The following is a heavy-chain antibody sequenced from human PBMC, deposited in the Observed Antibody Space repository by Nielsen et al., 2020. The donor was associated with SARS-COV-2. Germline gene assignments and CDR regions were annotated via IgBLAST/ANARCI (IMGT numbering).Heavy chain of an antibody. V-gene: IGHV4-59*08. D-gene: IGHD4-17*01. CDR2: IYYSGST. Sequence: SETLSLTCTVSGGSISSYYWTWLRQPPGKGLEWIWYIYYSGSTDYNPSLKSRVTISVDTSKNQFSLKLSSVTAADTAVYYCARSFYGDPLFDYWGQGTLVTVSS. CDR3: ARSFYGDPLFDY. CDR1: GGSISSYY. J-gene: IGHJ4*02.